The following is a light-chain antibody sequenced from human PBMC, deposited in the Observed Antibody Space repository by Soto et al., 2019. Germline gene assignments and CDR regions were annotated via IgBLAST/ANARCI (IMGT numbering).Light chain of an antibody. CDR1: TSDFNYYNS. CDR3: TSYTSSTTYF. CDR2: NVS. Sequence: LTQPASVSGSPGQSITISCTGTTSDFNYYNSVSWYQHRPGQAPKLMIYNVSNRPSGVSYRFSGSKSGNTASLTISGLQAEDEADYYCTSYTSSTTYFFGTGTKVTVL. V-gene: IGLV2-14*03. J-gene: IGLJ1*01.